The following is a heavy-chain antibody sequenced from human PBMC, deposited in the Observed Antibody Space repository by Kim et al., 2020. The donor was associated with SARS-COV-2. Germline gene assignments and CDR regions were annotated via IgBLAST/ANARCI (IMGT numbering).Heavy chain of an antibody. CDR1: GYTFTSYY. CDR3: ARDQWARTARQSSGTWQQLFDP. Sequence: ASVKVSCKASGYTFTSYYMHWVRQAPGQGLEWMGIINPIGGSTSYAQKFQGRVTMTRDTSTSTVYMELSSLRSEDTAVYYCARDQWARTARQSSGTWQQLFDPWGQGTLVTVSS. J-gene: IGHJ5*02. V-gene: IGHV1-46*01. D-gene: IGHD6-13*01. CDR2: INPIGGST.